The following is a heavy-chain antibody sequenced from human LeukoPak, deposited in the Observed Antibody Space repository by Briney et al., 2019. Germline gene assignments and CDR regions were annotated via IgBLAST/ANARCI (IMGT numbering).Heavy chain of an antibody. J-gene: IGHJ6*03. D-gene: IGHD3-10*01. CDR3: ARGDYSGSTSYPAGDYYMDV. V-gene: IGHV4-39*07. Sequence: PSETLSLTCTVSGASISTPRYFWGCIRQPPGKGLEWIGSIYYTGSAYYNPSLKSRVTISIDTSKNQYSVSLNSVTAADTAIYYCARGDYSGSTSYPAGDYYMDVWGKGTTVTVSS. CDR1: GASISTPRYF. CDR2: IYYTGSA.